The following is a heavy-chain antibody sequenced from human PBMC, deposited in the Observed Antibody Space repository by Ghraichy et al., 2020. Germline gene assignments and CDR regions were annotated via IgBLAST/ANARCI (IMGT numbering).Heavy chain of an antibody. CDR3: ARDANGFNAPDY. CDR1: GFSFSDYY. CDR2: ISTSGTTI. D-gene: IGHD2-8*01. Sequence: GGSLRLSYAASGFSFSDYYMSWIRQAPGKGLEWVSYISTSGTTIYYADSVKGRFTISRDNAKNSLYLQVKNLRAEDTAFYYCARDANGFNAPDYWGQGTLVTVSS. V-gene: IGHV3-11*01. J-gene: IGHJ4*02.